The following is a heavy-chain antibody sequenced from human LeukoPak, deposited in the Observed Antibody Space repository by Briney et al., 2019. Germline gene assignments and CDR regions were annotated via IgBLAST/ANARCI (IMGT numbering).Heavy chain of an antibody. CDR1: GFTFSSYC. Sequence: PGGSLRLSCAASGFTFSSYCMHWVRQAPGKGLVWVSRINTDGSSTSYADSVKGRFTISRDNAKNTLYLQMNSLRAEDTAVYYCARTPRSSGWEDYWGQGTLVTVSS. V-gene: IGHV3-74*01. D-gene: IGHD6-19*01. J-gene: IGHJ4*02. CDR3: ARTPRSSGWEDY. CDR2: INTDGSST.